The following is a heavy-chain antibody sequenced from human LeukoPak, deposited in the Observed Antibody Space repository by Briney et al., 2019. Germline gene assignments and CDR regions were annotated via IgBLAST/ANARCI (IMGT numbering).Heavy chain of an antibody. CDR1: GGSISSSSYY. CDR3: ARVTAYDGSGSYKYYFDN. Sequence: PSESLSLTCTVSGGSISSSSYYWGWIRQPPGKGLEWIGSIYYSGSTYYNPSLKSRVTISVDTSKNQFSLKLSSVTAADTAVYYCARVTAYDGSGSYKYYFDNWGQGTLVTVSS. J-gene: IGHJ4*02. CDR2: IYYSGST. V-gene: IGHV4-39*01. D-gene: IGHD3-22*01.